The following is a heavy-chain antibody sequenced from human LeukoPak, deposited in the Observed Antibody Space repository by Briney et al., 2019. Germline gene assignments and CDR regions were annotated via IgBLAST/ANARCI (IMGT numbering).Heavy chain of an antibody. CDR1: GFTFSIYW. Sequence: PGRSLRLSCAASGFTFSIYWMSWVRQAPGKGLEWVANIKQDGSEKYYVDSVKGRFTISRDNAKNSLYLQMNSLRVEDAAVYYCARHHFYYGSGSYSNWGQGTLVTVSS. D-gene: IGHD3-10*01. CDR2: IKQDGSEK. V-gene: IGHV3-7*04. J-gene: IGHJ4*02. CDR3: ARHHFYYGSGSYSN.